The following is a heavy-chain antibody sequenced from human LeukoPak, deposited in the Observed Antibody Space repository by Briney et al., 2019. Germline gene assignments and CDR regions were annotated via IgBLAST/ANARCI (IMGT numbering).Heavy chain of an antibody. V-gene: IGHV4-34*01. Sequence: NPSETLSLTCAVYGGSFSGYYWSWIRQPPGKGLEWIGEINHSGSTNYNTSLKSRVTISVNTSKNQFSLKLSSVTAADTAVYYCARGNRVYYDSSFDPWGQGTLVTVSS. CDR1: GGSFSGYY. CDR3: ARGNRVYYDSSFDP. J-gene: IGHJ5*02. D-gene: IGHD3-22*01. CDR2: INHSGST.